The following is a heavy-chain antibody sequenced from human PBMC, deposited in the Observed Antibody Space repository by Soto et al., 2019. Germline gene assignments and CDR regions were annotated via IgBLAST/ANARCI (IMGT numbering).Heavy chain of an antibody. D-gene: IGHD3-9*01. CDR2: ISSSGSTI. CDR1: GFTFSDYY. V-gene: IGHV3-11*01. Sequence: QVQLVESGGGLVKPGGSLRLSCAASGFTFSDYYMSWIRQAPGKGLEWVSYISSSGSTIYYADSVKGRFTISRDNAKNSLYLQMNSLGAEDSAVYYCATSSDFDWLLTGSREHARYYYYYMDVWGKGTTVTVSS. CDR3: ATSSDFDWLLTGSREHARYYYYYMDV. J-gene: IGHJ6*03.